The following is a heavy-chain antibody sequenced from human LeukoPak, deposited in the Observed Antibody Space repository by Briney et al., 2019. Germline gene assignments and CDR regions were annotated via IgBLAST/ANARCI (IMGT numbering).Heavy chain of an antibody. Sequence: PGGSLRLSCVASGFTFSIYWMTWVRQAPGKGLEWVANIKQDGSEKYYVDSVKGRFTISRDNAKNSLYLQMNSLRAEDKAVYYCARDTTMAYGFDYWGQGTLLTVSS. V-gene: IGHV3-7*01. CDR2: IKQDGSEK. CDR3: ARDTTMAYGFDY. J-gene: IGHJ4*02. D-gene: IGHD5-18*01. CDR1: GFTFSIYW.